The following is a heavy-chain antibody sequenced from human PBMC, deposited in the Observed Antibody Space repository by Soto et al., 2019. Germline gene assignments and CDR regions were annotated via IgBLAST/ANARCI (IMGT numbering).Heavy chain of an antibody. CDR1: GGSISSGGYS. D-gene: IGHD2-2*01. J-gene: IGHJ5*02. V-gene: IGHV4-30-2*01. Sequence: TLSLTCAVSGGSISSGGYSWSWIRQPPGKGLEWIGYIYHSGSTYYNPSLKSRVAISVDRSKNQFSLKLSSVTAADTAVYYCARVPDRWGQGTLVTVSS. CDR3: ARVPDR. CDR2: IYHSGST.